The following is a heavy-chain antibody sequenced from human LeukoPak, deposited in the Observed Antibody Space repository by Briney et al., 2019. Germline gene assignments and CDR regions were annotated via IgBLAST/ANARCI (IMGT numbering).Heavy chain of an antibody. CDR2: INAGNGNT. V-gene: IGHV1-3*01. CDR3: ARGPRAYDSSGYFGY. CDR1: GYTFTSYY. Sequence: ASVKVSCKASGYTFTSYYMHWVRQAPGQRLEWMGWINAGNGNTKYSQKFQGRVTITRDTSASTAYMELSSLRSEDTAVHYCARGPRAYDSSGYFGYWGQGTLVTVSS. J-gene: IGHJ4*02. D-gene: IGHD3-22*01.